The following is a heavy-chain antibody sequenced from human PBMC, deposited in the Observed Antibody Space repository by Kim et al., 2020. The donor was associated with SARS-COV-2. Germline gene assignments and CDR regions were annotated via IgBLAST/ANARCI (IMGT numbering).Heavy chain of an antibody. CDR3: VKDSGCNHPTFDY. J-gene: IGHJ4*02. D-gene: IGHD2-15*01. Sequence: YTDAVKVTITIPRDTSKDTLYLQMSSLRAEDTAVYYCVKDSGCNHPTFDYWGQGTLVTVSS. V-gene: IGHV3-64D*06.